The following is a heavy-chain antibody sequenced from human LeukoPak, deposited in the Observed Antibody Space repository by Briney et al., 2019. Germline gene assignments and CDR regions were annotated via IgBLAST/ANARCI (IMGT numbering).Heavy chain of an antibody. CDR2: ISSSSSYI. CDR1: GFTFSSYS. J-gene: IGHJ5*02. Sequence: KTGGSLRLSCAASGFTFSSYSMTWVRQAPGKGLEWVSSISSSSSYIYYADSVKGRFTISRDNAKNSLYLQMNSLRAEDTAVYYCARDPGSGYCSGGSCYRYNWFDPWGQGTLVTVSS. V-gene: IGHV3-21*01. CDR3: ARDPGSGYCSGGSCYRYNWFDP. D-gene: IGHD2-15*01.